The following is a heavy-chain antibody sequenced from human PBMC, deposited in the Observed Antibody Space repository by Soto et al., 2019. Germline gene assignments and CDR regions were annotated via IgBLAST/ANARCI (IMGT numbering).Heavy chain of an antibody. D-gene: IGHD1-1*01. CDR3: ARAGTRPYYYYGMDV. Sequence: VGSLRLSCAASGFTVSSNYMSWVRQAPGKGLEWVSVIYSGGTTYYADSVKGRFTISRDNSKNTLYLQMNTLRAEDTAVYYCARAGTRPYYYYGMDVWGQGTTVTVSS. J-gene: IGHJ6*02. CDR1: GFTVSSNY. CDR2: IYSGGTT. V-gene: IGHV3-53*01.